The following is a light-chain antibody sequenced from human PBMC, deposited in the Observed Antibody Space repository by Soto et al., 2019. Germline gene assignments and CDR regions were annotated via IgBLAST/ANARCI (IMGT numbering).Light chain of an antibody. Sequence: QSVLTQPPSASGSPGQSVTISCTGTSSDVGGYNYVSWYQQHPGKAPKLMIYEVTKRPSGVPDRFSGAKSGNTASLTVSGLQAEDEADDYCSSYSGSNKLLFGGGTKVTVL. CDR3: SSYSGSNKLL. CDR1: SSDVGGYNY. J-gene: IGLJ2*01. V-gene: IGLV2-8*01. CDR2: EVT.